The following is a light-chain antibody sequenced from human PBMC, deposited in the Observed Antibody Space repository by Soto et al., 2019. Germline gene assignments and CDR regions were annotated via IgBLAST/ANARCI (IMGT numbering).Light chain of an antibody. J-gene: IGLJ1*01. CDR1: SSDLGSYNY. CDR3: CSFTCSNTWV. V-gene: IGLV2-14*01. Sequence: VLTQPASVSRYPGKSITISCTGNSSDLGSYNYVSWFQQHPGKAPKLMIYEVCNRPSGVSNRLSGSKSGNKASLTVSGLQTEDEADYYCCSFTCSNTWVFGTGTKVTVL. CDR2: EVC.